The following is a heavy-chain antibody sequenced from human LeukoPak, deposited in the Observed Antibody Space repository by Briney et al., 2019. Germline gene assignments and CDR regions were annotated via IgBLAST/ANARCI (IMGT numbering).Heavy chain of an antibody. D-gene: IGHD5-18*01. V-gene: IGHV1-24*01. CDR1: GYTLTELS. Sequence: ASVKVSCKVSGYTLTELSMHWVRQAPGKGLEWMGGFDPEDGETIYAQKFQGRVTMTEDTSTSTAYMELRSLRSDDTAVYYCARGEDTAMDNWGQGTLVTVSS. CDR3: ARGEDTAMDN. CDR2: FDPEDGET. J-gene: IGHJ4*02.